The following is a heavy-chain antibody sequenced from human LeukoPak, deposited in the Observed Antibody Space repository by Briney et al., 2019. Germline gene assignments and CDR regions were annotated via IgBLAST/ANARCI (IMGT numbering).Heavy chain of an antibody. J-gene: IGHJ4*02. CDR1: GYTFTSYV. V-gene: IGHV1-18*01. CDR2: IIAYNVNT. CDR3: ALGGGVLLD. D-gene: IGHD3-16*01. Sequence: GASVKVSCNASGYTFTSYVISWVRQAPGQRLERMGCIIAYNVNTNYAQKLQGTVTMTTDTSTGTAYTELRSLRSDDTAVYYCALGGGVLLDWGQGTLVTVSS.